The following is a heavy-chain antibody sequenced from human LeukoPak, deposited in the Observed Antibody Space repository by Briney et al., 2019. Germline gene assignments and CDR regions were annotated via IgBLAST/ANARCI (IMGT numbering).Heavy chain of an antibody. CDR3: AREAYSSSWQEGYYYGMDV. V-gene: IGHV1-69*13. Sequence: SVKVSCKASGGIFSSYAISWVRQAPGQGLEWMGGITPIFGTANYAQKFQGRVTITADESTSTAYMELSSLRSEDTAVYYCAREAYSSSWQEGYYYGMDVWGQGTTVTVSS. D-gene: IGHD6-13*01. CDR1: GGIFSSYA. CDR2: ITPIFGTA. J-gene: IGHJ6*02.